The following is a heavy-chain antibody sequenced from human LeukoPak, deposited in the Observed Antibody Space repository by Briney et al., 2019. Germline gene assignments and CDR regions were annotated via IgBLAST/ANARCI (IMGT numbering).Heavy chain of an antibody. CDR1: GGSISSYY. CDR3: ARGPYDSSGHDAFDI. J-gene: IGHJ3*02. Sequence: VKPSETLSLTCTASGGSISSYYWSWIRPPPGKGLEWIGYIYYSGSTNYNPSLKSRVTISVDTSKNQFSLKLSSVTAADTAVYYCARGPYDSSGHDAFDIWGQGTMVTVSS. V-gene: IGHV4-59*01. D-gene: IGHD3-22*01. CDR2: IYYSGST.